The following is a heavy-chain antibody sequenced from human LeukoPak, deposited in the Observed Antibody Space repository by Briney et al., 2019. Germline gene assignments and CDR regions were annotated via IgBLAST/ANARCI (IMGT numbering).Heavy chain of an antibody. J-gene: IGHJ4*02. D-gene: IGHD1-14*01. CDR3: ATRKGDSPDY. Sequence: GGSLRLSCAASGFTFSSYAMSWVRQAPGKGLEWVSDISGSGGNTYYGDSVKGRFTISRDNSKNTLYLQMNSLRAEDTAVYYCATRKGDSPDYWGQGTLVTVSS. CDR1: GFTFSSYA. CDR2: ISGSGGNT. V-gene: IGHV3-23*01.